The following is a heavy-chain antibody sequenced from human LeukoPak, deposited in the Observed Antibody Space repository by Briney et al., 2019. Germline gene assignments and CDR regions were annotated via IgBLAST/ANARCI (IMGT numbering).Heavy chain of an antibody. D-gene: IGHD2-2*01. Sequence: GASVKVSCKASGGTFSSYAISWVRQAPGQGLEWMGGIIPIFGTANYAQKFQGRVTITADESTSTAYMELSSLRSEDTAVYYCARDRVGVVVPAASPWFDPWGQGTLVTVSS. V-gene: IGHV1-69*13. CDR3: ARDRVGVVVPAASPWFDP. J-gene: IGHJ5*02. CDR1: GGTFSSYA. CDR2: IIPIFGTA.